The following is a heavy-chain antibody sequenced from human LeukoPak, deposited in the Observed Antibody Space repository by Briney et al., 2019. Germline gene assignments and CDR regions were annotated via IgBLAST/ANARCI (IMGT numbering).Heavy chain of an antibody. CDR3: ARGRSSMVRGYYYYYMDV. CDR1: GGSFSGYY. D-gene: IGHD3-10*01. CDR2: INHSGST. J-gene: IGHJ6*03. V-gene: IGHV4-34*01. Sequence: SETLSLTCAVYGGSFSGYYWSWIRQPPGKGLEWCGEINHSGSTNYNPSLKSRVTISVDTSKNQFSLKLSSVTAADTAVYYCARGRSSMVRGYYYYYMDVWGKGTTVTISS.